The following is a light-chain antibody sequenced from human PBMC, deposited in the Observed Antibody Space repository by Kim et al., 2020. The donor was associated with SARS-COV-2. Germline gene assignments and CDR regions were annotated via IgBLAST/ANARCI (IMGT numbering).Light chain of an antibody. CDR3: QVWGSTSGV. CDR1: NIGSKN. J-gene: IGLJ3*02. CDR2: RDI. V-gene: IGLV3-9*01. Sequence: SYELTQPLSVSVALGQTARITCGRNNIGSKNVHCYQQKPGQAPVGVIYRDINRPSGIPERISDSNSGNTATLTISRAQAGDEADYYCQVWGSTSGVLGGGTKLTVL.